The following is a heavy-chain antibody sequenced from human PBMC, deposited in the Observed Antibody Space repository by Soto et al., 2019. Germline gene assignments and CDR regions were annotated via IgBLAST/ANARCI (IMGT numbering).Heavy chain of an antibody. Sequence: QVQLVQSGAEVKRPGASVKVSCKAYGYTFTTYYMHWVRQAPGQGLEWLGIINPNGGSTTYAQKFQGRVTMTRNTYTSTVYLELSSLRSEDSSVYYCERAGYCSGGTCFHGNCDYWGQGPMVTVSA. V-gene: IGHV1-46*01. CDR1: GYTFTTYY. D-gene: IGHD2-15*01. CDR3: ERAGYCSGGTCFHGNCDY. J-gene: IGHJ4*02. CDR2: INPNGGST.